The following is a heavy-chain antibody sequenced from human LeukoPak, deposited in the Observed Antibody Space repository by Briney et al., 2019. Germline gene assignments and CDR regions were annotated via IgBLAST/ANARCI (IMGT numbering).Heavy chain of an antibody. CDR2: IDPNHGGT. Sequence: ASVKVSCKASGYIFSAYYMHWARQAPGQGPEWMGWIDPNHGGTKYAEKFQGRVTMTRDTSISTAYMELRRLRSDDTAVYYCARDASYDNYYYHYYMDVWGKGTTVTITS. D-gene: IGHD5-12*01. CDR1: GYIFSAYY. CDR3: ARDASYDNYYYHYYMDV. J-gene: IGHJ6*03. V-gene: IGHV1-2*02.